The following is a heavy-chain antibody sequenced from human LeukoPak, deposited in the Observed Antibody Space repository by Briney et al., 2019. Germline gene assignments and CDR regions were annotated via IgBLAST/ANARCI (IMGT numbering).Heavy chain of an antibody. CDR3: ARKGGYCSGGSCYEDEGNWFDL. D-gene: IGHD2-15*01. V-gene: IGHV4-34*01. CDR1: GGSFSGYY. CDR2: INHSGST. J-gene: IGHJ5*02. Sequence: SETLSLTCAVYGGSFSGYYWSWIRQPPGKGLEWIGEINHSGSTNYNPSLKSRVTVSVDTSKNQFSLKLRSVTAADTAVYYCARKGGYCSGGSCYEDEGNWFDLWGQGTLVTVSS.